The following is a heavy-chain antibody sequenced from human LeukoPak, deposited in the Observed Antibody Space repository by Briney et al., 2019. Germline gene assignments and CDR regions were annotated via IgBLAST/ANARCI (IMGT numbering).Heavy chain of an antibody. Sequence: GGSLRLSCAASGFTFNTYSMNWVRQAPGQGLEWVSYITSSSSTMFYAGSVRGRFTISRDNAKNSLYLQMNSLRAEDTAVYYCARDVKSYTSGAAYFDYWGQGTLVTVSS. CDR2: ITSSSSTM. J-gene: IGHJ4*02. CDR3: ARDVKSYTSGAAYFDY. V-gene: IGHV3-48*01. CDR1: GFTFNTYS. D-gene: IGHD6-19*01.